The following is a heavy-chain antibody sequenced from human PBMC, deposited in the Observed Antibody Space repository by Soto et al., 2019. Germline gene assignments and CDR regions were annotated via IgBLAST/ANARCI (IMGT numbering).Heavy chain of an antibody. CDR1: GFTFSSYW. Sequence: SGFTFSSYWMHWVRQAPGKGLVWVSRINSDGSSTNYADSVNGRFTISRDNSKNTLYLQMNSLRAEDTAVYYCAREGESSGRLNYFDYWGQGTLVTVSS. CDR3: AREGESSGRLNYFDY. J-gene: IGHJ4*02. V-gene: IGHV3-74*01. D-gene: IGHD6-19*01. CDR2: INSDGSST.